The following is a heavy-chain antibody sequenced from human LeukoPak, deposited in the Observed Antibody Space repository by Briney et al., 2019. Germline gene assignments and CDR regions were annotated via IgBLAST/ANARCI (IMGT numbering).Heavy chain of an antibody. CDR3: AKNTAYDILTGYVDAFDI. CDR1: GFTFNSFA. Sequence: GGSLRFSCAASGFTFNSFAMSWVRQAPGKGLEGGSVIYSGGSRYYADCVKGRFTISRDNSKNTLYLQMNSLRAEDTAVFFCAKNTAYDILTGYVDAFDIWGQGTMVTVSS. CDR2: IYSGGSR. D-gene: IGHD3-9*01. J-gene: IGHJ3*02. V-gene: IGHV3-23*03.